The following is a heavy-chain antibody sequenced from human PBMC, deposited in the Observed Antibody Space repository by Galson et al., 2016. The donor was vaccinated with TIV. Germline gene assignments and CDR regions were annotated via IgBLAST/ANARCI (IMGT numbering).Heavy chain of an antibody. V-gene: IGHV3-49*03. CDR1: GFTFGHYA. CDR3: TRTAMGSPRNAFDI. CDR2: ITSKTYGATT. D-gene: IGHD1-26*01. J-gene: IGHJ3*02. Sequence: SLRLSCAASGFTFGHYAVNWFRQAPGKGLEWVGFITSKTYGATTEYAASVKGRFTISRDDSRNIAYLQMNSLTTEDTAVYYCTRTAMGSPRNAFDIWGQGTVVTVSS.